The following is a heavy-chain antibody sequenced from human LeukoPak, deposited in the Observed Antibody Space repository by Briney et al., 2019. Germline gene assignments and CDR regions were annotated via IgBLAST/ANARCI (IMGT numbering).Heavy chain of an antibody. V-gene: IGHV6-1*01. D-gene: IGHD3-3*01. CDR2: TYYRSKWCN. CDR3: ARVPYYDFQADAFDI. CDR1: GDSVSANGAA. J-gene: IGHJ3*02. Sequence: SQTLSLTCAISGDSVSANGAAWNWIRQSPSRGLEWLGRTYYRSKWCNDYAVSVKSRITITPDTSKTQFSLQLTSATPEDTAVYYCARVPYYDFQADAFDIWGQGTTVTVSS.